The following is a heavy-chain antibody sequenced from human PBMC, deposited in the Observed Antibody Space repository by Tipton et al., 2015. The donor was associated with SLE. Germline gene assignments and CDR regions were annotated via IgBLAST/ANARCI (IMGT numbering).Heavy chain of an antibody. J-gene: IGHJ6*02. D-gene: IGHD6-19*01. V-gene: IGHV3-23*01. Sequence: SLRLSCAASGFTFSSYAMSWVRQAPGKGLEWVSAISGSGGSTYYADSVKGRFTISRDNSKNTLYLQMNSLRAEDTAVYYCARGRSSGLTYDYSYGMDVWGQGTTVTVS. CDR2: ISGSGGST. CDR3: ARGRSSGLTYDYSYGMDV. CDR1: GFTFSSYA.